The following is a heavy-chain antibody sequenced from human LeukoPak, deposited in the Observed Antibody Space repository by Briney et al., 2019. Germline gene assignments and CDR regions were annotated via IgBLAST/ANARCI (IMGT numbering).Heavy chain of an antibody. CDR3: AREENAFDI. V-gene: IGHV3-21*01. CDR1: GFTFSSYN. CDR2: ISIGTSFI. Sequence: GGSLRLSCAASGFTFSSYNMNWVRQAPGKGLEWVAYISIGTSFIYYADSVKGRFTISRDNAKNSLYLQVNSLRAEDTAVYYCAREENAFDIWGQGTMVTVSS. J-gene: IGHJ3*02.